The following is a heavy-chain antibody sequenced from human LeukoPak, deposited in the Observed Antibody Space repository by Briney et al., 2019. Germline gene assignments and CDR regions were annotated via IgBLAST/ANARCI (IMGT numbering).Heavy chain of an antibody. CDR3: ARDGVLWGLFVWDY. CDR2: IYYSGST. Sequence: SETLSLTCTASGGSISRYYRSWIRQPPGKGLEWIGYIYYSGSTNYNPSLKSRVTISVDTSKNQFSLKLSSVTAADTAVYYCARDGVLWGLFVWDYWGQGTLVTVSS. J-gene: IGHJ4*02. V-gene: IGHV4-59*01. D-gene: IGHD2-21*01. CDR1: GGSISRYY.